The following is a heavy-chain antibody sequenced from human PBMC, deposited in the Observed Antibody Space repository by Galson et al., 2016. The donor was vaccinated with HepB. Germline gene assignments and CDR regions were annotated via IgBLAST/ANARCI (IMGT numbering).Heavy chain of an antibody. CDR3: ARGHSGSSLPYFEY. V-gene: IGHV5-51*01. CDR1: GYSFINHW. J-gene: IGHJ4*02. CDR2: IYPGDSDP. Sequence: QSGAEVTKPGESLRISCEGSGYSFINHWIVWVRQMPGKGLEWMGIIYPGDSDPRYSPSFKGQVTIPADKSSGTAYLQWSSLKASDTAMYYRARGHSGSSLPYFEYWGQGTLVTVSS. D-gene: IGHD1-26*01.